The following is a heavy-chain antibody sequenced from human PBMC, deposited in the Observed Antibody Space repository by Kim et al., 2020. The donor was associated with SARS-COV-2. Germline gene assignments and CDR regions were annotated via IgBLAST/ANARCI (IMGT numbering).Heavy chain of an antibody. V-gene: IGHV4-4*09. J-gene: IGHJ5*02. CDR3: ARYSSSWNRFDP. Sequence: NHTPSLKSRVPISLDTSENQFSLRLTSVTAADTAVYYCARYSSSWNRFDPWGQGTLVTVSS. D-gene: IGHD6-13*01.